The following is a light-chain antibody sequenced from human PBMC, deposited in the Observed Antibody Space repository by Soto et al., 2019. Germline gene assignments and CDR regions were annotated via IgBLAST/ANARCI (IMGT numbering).Light chain of an antibody. Sequence: QSALTQPPSASGSPGQSVTISCTGISSDVGGNNFVSWYQQHPGKAPKALIYEVNKRPSGVPDRFSGSKSGNTASLTVSGLQAEDEADYYCTSFAGSSVVFGGGTKLTVL. CDR1: SSDVGGNNF. J-gene: IGLJ2*01. CDR2: EVN. CDR3: TSFAGSSVV. V-gene: IGLV2-8*01.